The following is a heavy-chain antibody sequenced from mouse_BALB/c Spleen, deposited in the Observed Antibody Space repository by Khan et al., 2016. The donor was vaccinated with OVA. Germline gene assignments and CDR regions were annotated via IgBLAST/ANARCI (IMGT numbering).Heavy chain of an antibody. Sequence: QLEESGPGLVKPSQSLSLTYTVTGYSITSGYGWNWIRQFPGNKLEWMGNISYSGSTNYNPSLKSRISITRDTSKNQFFLQLNSVTTEDTATYYCARTARIKYWGQGTTLTVSS. CDR2: ISYSGST. D-gene: IGHD1-2*01. CDR3: ARTARIKY. J-gene: IGHJ2*01. V-gene: IGHV3-2*02. CDR1: GYSITSGYG.